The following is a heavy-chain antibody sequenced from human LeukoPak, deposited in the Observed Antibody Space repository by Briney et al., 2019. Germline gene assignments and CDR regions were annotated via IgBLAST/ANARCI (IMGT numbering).Heavy chain of an antibody. CDR3: ASKPRRILFYGSGKVEPYNWFDP. Sequence: PSETLSLTCTVSGGSISSSSYYWGWIRQPPGKGLEWIGSIYYSGSTYYNPSLKSRVTISVDTSKNQFSLKLSSVTAADTAVYYCASKPRRILFYGSGKVEPYNWFDPWGQGTLVTVSS. D-gene: IGHD3-10*01. V-gene: IGHV4-39*01. CDR1: GGSISSSSYY. J-gene: IGHJ5*02. CDR2: IYYSGST.